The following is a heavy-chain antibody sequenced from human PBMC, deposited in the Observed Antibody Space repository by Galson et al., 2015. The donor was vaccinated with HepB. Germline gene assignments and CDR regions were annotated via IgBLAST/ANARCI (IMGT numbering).Heavy chain of an antibody. D-gene: IGHD1-26*01. J-gene: IGHJ4*02. CDR1: GGTFSSYA. CDR2: INTNTGNP. Sequence: SCKASGGTFSSYAISWVRQAPGQGLEWMGWINTNTGNPTYAQAFTGRFVFSLDTSVSTAYLQISSLKAEDTAMYYCARDDVGGSYFEYWGQGTLVTVSS. CDR3: ARDDVGGSYFEY. V-gene: IGHV7-4-1*02.